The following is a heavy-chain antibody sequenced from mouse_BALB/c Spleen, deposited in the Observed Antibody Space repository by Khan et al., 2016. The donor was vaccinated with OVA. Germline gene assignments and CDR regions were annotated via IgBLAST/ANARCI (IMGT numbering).Heavy chain of an antibody. J-gene: IGHJ3*01. Sequence: VKLVESGAELARPGASVTLSCKASGYTFTDYYINWMRQRTGQGLEWIGEIYPGSDNTYYNERFKGKATLTADKSSSTAYMQLSRLTSEDSAVYFCAREWAAWFPYWGPGTLVTVSA. CDR1: GYTFTDYY. V-gene: IGHV1-77*01. CDR3: AREWAAWFPY. CDR2: IYPGSDNT.